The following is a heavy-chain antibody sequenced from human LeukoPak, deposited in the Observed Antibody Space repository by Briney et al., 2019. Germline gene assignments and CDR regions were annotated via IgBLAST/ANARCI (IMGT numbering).Heavy chain of an antibody. CDR1: GFTFTNSI. V-gene: IGHV3-23*01. CDR3: AKRSTGYYFDS. Sequence: AGGSLRLSCAGSGFTFTNSILSWVRQAPGKGLEWLSTFSGNDGYTYYADSVKGRFTISRDNFKNTVYLQMNSLRAEDTANYYCAKRSTGYYFDSWGQGTLVTVSS. J-gene: IGHJ4*02. D-gene: IGHD2-2*01. CDR2: FSGNDGYT.